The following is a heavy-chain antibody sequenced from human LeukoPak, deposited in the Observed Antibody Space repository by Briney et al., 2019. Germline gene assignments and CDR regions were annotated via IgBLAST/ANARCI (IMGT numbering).Heavy chain of an antibody. D-gene: IGHD5-24*01. V-gene: IGHV1-2*02. CDR2: INPNSGGT. J-gene: IGHJ4*02. Sequence: ASVKVSCKASGSTFTDYYMHWVRQAPGQGLEWMGWINPNSGGTNYAQKFQGRVTMTRDTSISTAYMELSSLRSDDTAVYYCARITILYYFDYWGQGTLVTVSS. CDR3: ARITILYYFDY. CDR1: GSTFTDYY.